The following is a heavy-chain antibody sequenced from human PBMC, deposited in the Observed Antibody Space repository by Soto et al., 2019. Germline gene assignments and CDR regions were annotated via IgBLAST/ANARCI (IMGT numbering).Heavy chain of an antibody. CDR3: ARGTSRGYSYGKGGAFDI. D-gene: IGHD5-18*01. Sequence: QVQLVQSGAEVKKPGSSVKVSCKASGGTFSSYAISWVRQAPGQGLEWMGGIIPIFSTANYAQKFQGRVTITADESTSTDYMELSSLRSEDTAVYYCARGTSRGYSYGKGGAFDIWGQGTMVTVSS. V-gene: IGHV1-69*01. J-gene: IGHJ3*02. CDR1: GGTFSSYA. CDR2: IIPIFSTA.